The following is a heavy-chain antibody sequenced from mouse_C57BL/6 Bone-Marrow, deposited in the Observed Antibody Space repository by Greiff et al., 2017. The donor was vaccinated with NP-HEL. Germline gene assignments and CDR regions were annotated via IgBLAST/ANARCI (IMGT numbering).Heavy chain of an antibody. V-gene: IGHV3-6*01. J-gene: IGHJ4*01. D-gene: IGHD2-5*01. CDR3: ARDRAYYSNPYAMDY. CDR2: ISYDGSN. CDR1: GYSITSGYY. Sequence: EVKLQESGPGLVKPSQSLPLTCSVTGYSITSGYYWNWIRQFPGNKLEWMGYISYDGSNNYNPSRKNRNSITRDTSKKQFFLKLNSVTTEVTATYYCARDRAYYSNPYAMDYWGQGTSATVSS.